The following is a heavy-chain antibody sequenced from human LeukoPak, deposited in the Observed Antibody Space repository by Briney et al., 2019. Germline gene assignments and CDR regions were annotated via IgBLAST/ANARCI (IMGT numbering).Heavy chain of an antibody. CDR3: AKWESGGYSNTWDRYYFGY. D-gene: IGHD5-18*01. CDR1: GFTFSDRS. J-gene: IGHJ4*02. Sequence: KPGGSLRLSCAASGFTFSDRSMNWFRQAPGKGLEWVSSISSGGTYIYYADSLKGRFTISRDNAKNSLYLQMNSLRAEDTAVYYCAKWESGGYSNTWDRYYFGYWGQGTLVTVSS. CDR2: ISSGGTYI. V-gene: IGHV3-21*01.